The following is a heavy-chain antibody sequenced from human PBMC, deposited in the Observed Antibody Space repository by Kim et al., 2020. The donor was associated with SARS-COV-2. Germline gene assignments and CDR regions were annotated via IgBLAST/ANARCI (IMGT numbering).Heavy chain of an antibody. V-gene: IGHV4-39*01. CDR2: IYYSGST. D-gene: IGHD3-3*01. J-gene: IGHJ4*02. CDR3: ARLDFWGGYYFEY. Sequence: SETLSLTCTVSGGSISSSSYYWGWIRQPPGKGLEWIGSIYYSGSTYYNPSLKSRVTISVDTSKNQFSLKLSSVTAADTAVYYCARLDFWGGYYFEYWGQGALGTVSS. CDR1: GGSISSSSYY.